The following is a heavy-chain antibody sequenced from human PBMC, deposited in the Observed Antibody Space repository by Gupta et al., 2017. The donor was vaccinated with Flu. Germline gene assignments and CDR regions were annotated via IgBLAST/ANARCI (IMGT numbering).Heavy chain of an antibody. CDR1: GFTFRDYG. CDR3: AKGGRHNWNYDGDY. V-gene: IGHV3-30*18. CDR2: MSDDGSNQ. D-gene: IGHD1-7*01. Sequence: QAQLAQSGGGVVQPGTPLRLSCAASGFTFRDYGMHWVRQAPGKGLEWMAVMSDDGSNQWYAYSVRGRFTISRDNSNNTLFLQMNSLGADDTAVYYCAKGGRHNWNYDGDYWGQGTRVTVSA. J-gene: IGHJ4*02.